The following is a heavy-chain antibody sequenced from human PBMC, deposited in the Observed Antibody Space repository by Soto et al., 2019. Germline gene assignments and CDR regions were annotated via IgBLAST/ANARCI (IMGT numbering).Heavy chain of an antibody. CDR1: GFTFSNFV. CDR3: AKGKTSGWYYFDY. D-gene: IGHD6-19*01. V-gene: IGHV3-23*01. Sequence: GGSLRLSCAASGFTFSNFVMSWVRQAPGRGLEWVSGISASGRDTYYADSVKDRFTVSRDNSKNTLYLQMNSLRAEDTAIYYCAKGKTSGWYYFDYWGQGALVTVSS. CDR2: ISASGRDT. J-gene: IGHJ4*02.